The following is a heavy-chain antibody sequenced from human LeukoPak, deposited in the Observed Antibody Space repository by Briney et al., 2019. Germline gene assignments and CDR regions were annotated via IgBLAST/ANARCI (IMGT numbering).Heavy chain of an antibody. CDR1: GFTFSSYE. Sequence: GGSLRLSCAASGFTFSSYEMNWVRQAPGKGLEWVSYISSSGSTIYYADSVKGRFTISRDNAKNSLYLQMNSLRAEDTAVYYCARDPYLRYVDYFDYWGQGTLVTVSS. V-gene: IGHV3-48*03. CDR3: ARDPYLRYVDYFDY. D-gene: IGHD3-9*01. J-gene: IGHJ4*02. CDR2: ISSSGSTI.